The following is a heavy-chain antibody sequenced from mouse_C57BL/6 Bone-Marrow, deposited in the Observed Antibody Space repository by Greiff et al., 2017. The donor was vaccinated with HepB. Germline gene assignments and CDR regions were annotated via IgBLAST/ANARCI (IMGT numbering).Heavy chain of an antibody. CDR2: IYPRSGNT. CDR1: GYTFTSYG. CDR3: ARSDGYDVCSWFAY. D-gene: IGHD2-3*01. V-gene: IGHV1-81*01. Sequence: VQLQQSGAELARPGASVKLSCKASGYTFTSYGISWVQQRTGQGLEWIGEIYPRSGNTYYNEKFKGKATLTADKSSSTAYMELSSLTSEDSAVYFCARSDGYDVCSWFAYWGQGTLVTVSA. J-gene: IGHJ3*01.